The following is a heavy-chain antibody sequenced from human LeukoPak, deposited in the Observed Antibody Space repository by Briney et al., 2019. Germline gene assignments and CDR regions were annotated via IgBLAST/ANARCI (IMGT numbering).Heavy chain of an antibody. V-gene: IGHV1-46*01. J-gene: IGHJ4*02. Sequence: GASLKVSCKASGYTLTNHYMYWVRQAPGQGLEWMGIIHPSGDRTSYAQKFQGRVTMTSDTSTSTVYMELSSLRSEDTAVYYCARVPEAGYNPDYWGQGTLVTVSA. CDR1: GYTLTNHY. CDR2: IHPSGDRT. D-gene: IGHD5-24*01. CDR3: ARVPEAGYNPDY.